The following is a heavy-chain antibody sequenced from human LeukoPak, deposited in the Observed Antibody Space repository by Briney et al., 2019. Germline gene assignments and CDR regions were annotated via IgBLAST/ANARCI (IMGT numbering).Heavy chain of an antibody. CDR1: GFTFSSYS. CDR2: ISSSSSYI. Sequence: GGSLRLSCAASGFTFSSYSMNWVRQAPGRGLEWVSSISSSSSYIYYADSVKGRFTISRDNAKNSLYLQMNSLRAEDTAVYYCARERSLYGMDVWGQGTTVTVSS. CDR3: ARERSLYGMDV. J-gene: IGHJ6*02. V-gene: IGHV3-21*01.